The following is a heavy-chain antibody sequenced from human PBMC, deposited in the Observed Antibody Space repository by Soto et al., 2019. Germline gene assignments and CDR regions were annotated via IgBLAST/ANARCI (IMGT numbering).Heavy chain of an antibody. D-gene: IGHD6-13*01. CDR2: IYHSGST. Sequence: PSETLSLTCTVSGGSVSSGSYYWSWVRQPPGKGLEWIGEIYHSGSTNYNPSPKSRVTISVDKSKNQFSLKLSSVTAADTAVYYCARLIAAAGTGWFDPWGQGTLVRVSS. CDR1: GGSVSSGSYY. CDR3: ARLIAAAGTGWFDP. V-gene: IGHV4-39*07. J-gene: IGHJ5*02.